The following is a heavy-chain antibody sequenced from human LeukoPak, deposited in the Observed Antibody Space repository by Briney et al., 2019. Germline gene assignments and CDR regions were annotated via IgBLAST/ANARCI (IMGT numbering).Heavy chain of an antibody. V-gene: IGHV1-18*01. J-gene: IGHJ4*02. Sequence: ASVNVSCKASGYTFTSYGISWVRQAPGQGLEWMGWISAYNGNTNYAQKLQGRVTMTTDTSTSTAYMELRSLRSDDTAVYYCARDLTKSLYSSGWYEDYWGQGTLVTVSS. CDR1: GYTFTSYG. D-gene: IGHD6-19*01. CDR3: ARDLTKSLYSSGWYEDY. CDR2: ISAYNGNT.